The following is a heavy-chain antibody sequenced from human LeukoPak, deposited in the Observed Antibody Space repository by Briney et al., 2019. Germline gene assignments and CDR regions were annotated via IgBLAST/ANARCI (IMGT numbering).Heavy chain of an antibody. V-gene: IGHV4-4*09. Sequence: PETLSLTCTVSGGSISSCYWSWIRQPPGKGLEWIGYIYTSGSTNYNPSLKSRVTISVDTSKNQFSLKLSSVTAADTAVYYCARQRRMDCSSTSCYVVGGFDYWGQGTLVTVSS. J-gene: IGHJ4*02. CDR2: IYTSGST. D-gene: IGHD2-2*01. CDR3: ARQRRMDCSSTSCYVVGGFDY. CDR1: GGSISSCY.